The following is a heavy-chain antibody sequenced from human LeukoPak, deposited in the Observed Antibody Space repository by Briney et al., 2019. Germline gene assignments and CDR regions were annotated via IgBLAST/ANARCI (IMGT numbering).Heavy chain of an antibody. V-gene: IGHV1-69*04. J-gene: IGHJ4*02. CDR2: IIPTLGVA. CDR1: GYTFTSYG. D-gene: IGHD6-19*01. Sequence: ASVKVSCKASGYTFTSYGISWVRQAPGQGLEWMGRIIPTLGVANYAQNFQGRVTITADRSASTAYMELSTLRSEDTAVYFCARDRRQEGYGGGWYMDETHYFDSWGQGALVTVSS. CDR3: ARDRRQEGYGGGWYMDETHYFDS.